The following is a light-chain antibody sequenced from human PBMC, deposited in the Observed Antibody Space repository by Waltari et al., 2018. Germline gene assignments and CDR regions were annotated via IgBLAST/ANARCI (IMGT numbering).Light chain of an antibody. CDR2: DAS. CDR3: LQRSNWPYT. CDR1: QTVRSF. V-gene: IGKV3-11*01. J-gene: IGKJ2*01. Sequence: EIVLTQSPATLSLSPGERATLSCRASQTVRSFLAWYQQKPGQAPRLLIFDASSRAPGIPAKFGGSGSGTDFTLTVSNLEPEDFAVYYCLQRSNWPYTFGQGTRVEIK.